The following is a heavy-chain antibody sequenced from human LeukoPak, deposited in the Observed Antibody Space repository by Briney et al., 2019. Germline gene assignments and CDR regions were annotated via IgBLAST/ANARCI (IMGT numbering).Heavy chain of an antibody. CDR1: GFTFSSYG. Sequence: GGSLRLSCAASGFTFSSYGMHWVRQAPGKGLEWVAVIWYDGSNKYYADSVKGRFTISRDNAQNSLFLQMNSLRGEDTAVYYCATSGSYRFDYWGQGTLVTVAS. V-gene: IGHV3-33*01. J-gene: IGHJ4*02. CDR2: IWYDGSNK. CDR3: ATSGSYRFDY. D-gene: IGHD1-26*01.